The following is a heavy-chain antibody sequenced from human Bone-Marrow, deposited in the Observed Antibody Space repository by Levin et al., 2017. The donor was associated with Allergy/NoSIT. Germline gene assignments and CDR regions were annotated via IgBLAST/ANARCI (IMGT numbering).Heavy chain of an antibody. CDR1: GGTFSSYV. Sequence: SVKVSCKASGGTFSSYVISWVRQAPGQGLEWIGGIIPFLGTVNYAQKFQGRVTITADKSTSTAYMELSSLRSEDTAVYYCASAFFGYNSGTYYYYAMDVWGQGTTVTVSS. CDR2: IIPFLGTV. CDR3: ASAFFGYNSGTYYYYAMDV. D-gene: IGHD5-18*01. V-gene: IGHV1-69*06. J-gene: IGHJ6*02.